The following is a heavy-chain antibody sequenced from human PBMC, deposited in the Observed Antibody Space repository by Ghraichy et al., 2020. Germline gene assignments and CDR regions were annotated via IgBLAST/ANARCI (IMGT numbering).Heavy chain of an antibody. CDR2: ISGSGGYS. J-gene: IGHJ4*02. Sequence: GESLNISCAPSLFTFRDYAMSWVRQAPGKGLEWVSAISGSGGYSYYADSVKGRFTVSRDNSKNTLYLQMNSLRAEDTAVYYCAKGPGITTGPYFDNWGQGTLVTVSS. D-gene: IGHD1-14*01. V-gene: IGHV3-23*01. CDR1: LFTFRDYA. CDR3: AKGPGITTGPYFDN.